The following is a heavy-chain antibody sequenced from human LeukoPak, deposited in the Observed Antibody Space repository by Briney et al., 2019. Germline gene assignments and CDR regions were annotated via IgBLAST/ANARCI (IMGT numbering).Heavy chain of an antibody. Sequence: PSETLSLTCTVSGGSISSSSYYWSWIRQPPGKGLEWIGYIYYSGSTNYNPSLKSRVTISLDTSNNQFSLRVTSVTAADTAVYYCASCGGAMDPRFDYWGQGSLVTVYS. J-gene: IGHJ4*02. CDR3: ASCGGAMDPRFDY. D-gene: IGHD3-10*01. V-gene: IGHV4-61*01. CDR1: GGSISSSSYY. CDR2: IYYSGST.